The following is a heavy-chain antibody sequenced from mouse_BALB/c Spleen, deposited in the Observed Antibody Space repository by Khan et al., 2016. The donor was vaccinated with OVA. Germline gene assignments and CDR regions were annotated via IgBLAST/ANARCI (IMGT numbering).Heavy chain of an antibody. CDR3: ARNYRYDEDFDY. CDR2: IAPANGNT. V-gene: IGHV14-3*02. Sequence: VQLKQSGAELVKPGASVKLSCTASGCNIKDTYMHWVKQRPQQGLEGIGRIAPANGNTKYDPKYQGKATITADTSTNTAYLKLSSLTSEDTAVEYCARNYRYDEDFDYWGQGTTRTVSS. D-gene: IGHD2-14*01. J-gene: IGHJ2*01. CDR1: GCNIKDTY.